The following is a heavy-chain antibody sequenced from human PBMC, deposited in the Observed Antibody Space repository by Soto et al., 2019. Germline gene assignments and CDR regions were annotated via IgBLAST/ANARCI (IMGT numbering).Heavy chain of an antibody. Sequence: GGSLRLSCAASGINFNDYWMSWVRQAPGKGLEWVANIKEDGSSKYYVDSVKGRFTISRDNAKNSLYLQMNSLRAEDTALYYCASEHCYVFDHWGQGTPVTVSS. D-gene: IGHD3-16*01. CDR2: IKEDGSSK. CDR3: ASEHCYVFDH. V-gene: IGHV3-7*03. J-gene: IGHJ4*02. CDR1: GINFNDYW.